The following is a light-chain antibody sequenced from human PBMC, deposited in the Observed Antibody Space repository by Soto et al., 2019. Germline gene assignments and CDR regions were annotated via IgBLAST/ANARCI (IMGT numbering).Light chain of an antibody. CDR1: QGISVY. V-gene: IGKV1-39*01. J-gene: IGKJ2*03. Sequence: DIQMTQSPSSLSASVGDSITITFRASQGISVYLNWYQQKPGNPPKLLIYAASSLQSGVPSRFSGSGSGTDFTLTISSLQPEDFASYYCQQSYSTPYSFGQGTNLEIK. CDR2: AAS. CDR3: QQSYSTPYS.